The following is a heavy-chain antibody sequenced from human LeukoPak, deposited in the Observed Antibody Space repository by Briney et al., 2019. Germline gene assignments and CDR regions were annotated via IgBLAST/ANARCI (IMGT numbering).Heavy chain of an antibody. CDR1: GYTFTSYG. CDR2: ISAYNGNT. CDR3: ARDSSSYYYDSSVALDY. J-gene: IGHJ4*02. D-gene: IGHD3-22*01. V-gene: IGHV1-18*01. Sequence: ASVKVSCKASGYTFTSYGISWVRQAPGQGLEWMGWISAYNGNTNYAQKLQGRVTMTTDTSTSTAYMELRSLRSDDTAVYYCARDSSSYYYDSSVALDYWGQGTLVTASS.